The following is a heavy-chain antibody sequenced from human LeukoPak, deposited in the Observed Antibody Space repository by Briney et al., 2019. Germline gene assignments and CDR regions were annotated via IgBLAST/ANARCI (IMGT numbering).Heavy chain of an antibody. CDR1: GFTFSASP. V-gene: IGHV3-73*01. CDR2: ITGTYAT. D-gene: IGHD2-2*02. CDR3: TREGCGATSCYTNDY. Sequence: GGSLKLSCAASGFTFSASPMHWVRQASGKGLEWVGRITGTYATAYSASVKGRFTISRDDSKYTTYLQMNSLETEDTAVYYCTREGCGATSCYTNDYWGQGTLVTVSS. J-gene: IGHJ4*02.